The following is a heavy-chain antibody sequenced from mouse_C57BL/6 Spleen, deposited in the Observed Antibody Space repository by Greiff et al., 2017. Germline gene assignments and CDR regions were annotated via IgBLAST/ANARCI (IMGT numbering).Heavy chain of an antibody. Sequence: EVKLVESGGDLVKPGGSLKLSCAASGFTFSSYGMSWVRQTPDKRLEWVASISSGGSYTYYPDSVKGRFTISRDNAKNTLYLQMSSLKSEDTAMYYCARHEVVSYFDYWGQGTTLTVSS. D-gene: IGHD1-1*01. V-gene: IGHV5-6*01. CDR2: ISSGGSYT. J-gene: IGHJ2*01. CDR3: ARHEVVSYFDY. CDR1: GFTFSSYG.